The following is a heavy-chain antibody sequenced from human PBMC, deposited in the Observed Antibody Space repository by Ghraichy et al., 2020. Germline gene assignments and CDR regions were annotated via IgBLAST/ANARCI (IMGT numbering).Heavy chain of an antibody. V-gene: IGHV3-23*01. CDR1: GFTFSSYA. CDR2: ISGSGGST. Sequence: LSLTCAASGFTFSSYAMSWVRQAPGKGLEWVSAISGSGGSTYYADSVKGRFTISRDNSKNTLYLQMNSLRAEDTAVYYCAKDQPPPYQLLLVWAHFDYWGQGTLVTVSS. J-gene: IGHJ4*02. D-gene: IGHD2-2*01. CDR3: AKDQPPPYQLLLVWAHFDY.